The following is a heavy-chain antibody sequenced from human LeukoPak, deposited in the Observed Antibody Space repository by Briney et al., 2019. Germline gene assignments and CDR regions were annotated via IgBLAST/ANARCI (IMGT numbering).Heavy chain of an antibody. V-gene: IGHV3-23*01. D-gene: IGHD3-22*01. J-gene: IGHJ4*02. CDR2: ISYTGGRT. CDR1: GITLSNYG. Sequence: GGSLRLSCAVSGITLSNYGMSWVRQAPGKGLEWVAGISYTGGRTNYADSVKGRFTISRDNPKNTLYLQMNSLRAEDTAVYFCAKRGVVIRVILVGFHKEAYYFDSWGQGALVTVSS. CDR3: AKRGVVIRVILVGFHKEAYYFDS.